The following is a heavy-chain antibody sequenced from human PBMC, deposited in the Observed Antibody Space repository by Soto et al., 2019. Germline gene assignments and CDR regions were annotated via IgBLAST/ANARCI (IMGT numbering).Heavy chain of an antibody. D-gene: IGHD4-17*01. Sequence: GGSLRLSCAAPGFTFSGYSMNWVRQAPGKGLEWVSYISSSSSTTFYADSVKGRFTISRDNVKNSLYLQMNSLRAEGTAVYYCARGVGDYGDLEDGFDIWGQGTMVTVSS. CDR2: ISSSSSTT. CDR1: GFTFSGYS. CDR3: ARGVGDYGDLEDGFDI. V-gene: IGHV3-48*01. J-gene: IGHJ3*02.